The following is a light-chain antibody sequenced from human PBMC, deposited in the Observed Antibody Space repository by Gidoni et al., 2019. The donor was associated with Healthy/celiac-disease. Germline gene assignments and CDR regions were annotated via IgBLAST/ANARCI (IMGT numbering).Light chain of an antibody. V-gene: IGKV3-11*01. CDR2: DAS. CDR1: QSVSSY. CDR3: QQRSNWPRT. J-gene: IGKJ1*01. Sequence: EIVLTQSPATLSLSPGERATLSCRASQSVSSYLAWYQQKPCQAPRLLIYDASNRATGIQARFSGSGSVTDFTLTISSLEPEDFAVYYCQQRSNWPRTFGQGTKVEIK.